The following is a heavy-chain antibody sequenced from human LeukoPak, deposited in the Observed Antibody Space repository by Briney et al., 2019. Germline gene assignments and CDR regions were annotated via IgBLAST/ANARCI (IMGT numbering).Heavy chain of an antibody. D-gene: IGHD1-1*01. CDR3: ARDLTT. Sequence: SETLSLTCAVYGGSFSGKYWTWIRQPPGKGLEWIGEITHSGSTYYNPSLKSRVTISVDTSKNQFSLKLNSVTAADTAVYYCARDLTTWGQGTLVTVSS. J-gene: IGHJ4*02. CDR1: GGSFSGKY. V-gene: IGHV4-34*01. CDR2: ITHSGST.